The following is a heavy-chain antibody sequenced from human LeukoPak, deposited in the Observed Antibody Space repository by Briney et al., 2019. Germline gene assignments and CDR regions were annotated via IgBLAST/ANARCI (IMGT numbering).Heavy chain of an antibody. CDR3: ARTSPYSSSCWDY. D-gene: IGHD6-13*01. J-gene: IGHJ4*02. Sequence: SDTLSLTCAVSGYSISSSNWWGWIRQPPGKGLEWIGYIYYSGSTNYNPSLKSRVTMSVDTSKNQFSLKLSSVTALDTAVYYCARTSPYSSSCWDYWGQGTLVTVSS. V-gene: IGHV4-28*06. CDR1: GYSISSSNW. CDR2: IYYSGST.